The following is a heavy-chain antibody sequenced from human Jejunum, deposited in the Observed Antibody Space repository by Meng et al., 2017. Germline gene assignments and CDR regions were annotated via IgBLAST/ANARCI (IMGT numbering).Heavy chain of an antibody. D-gene: IGHD5-12*01. J-gene: IGHJ4*02. CDR1: GDSISSTNW. V-gene: IGHV4-4*02. Sequence: QVTLQEPGPGLVKPSGTLSLTCEVPGDSISSTNWWDWLRQPPGKGLEWIGEIYHSGRTNFNPSLESRVTISVDESKNQFSLTLNSVTAADTAVYYCARGVGDIRVGFDYWGQGILVTVSS. CDR3: ARGVGDIRVGFDY. CDR2: IYHSGRT.